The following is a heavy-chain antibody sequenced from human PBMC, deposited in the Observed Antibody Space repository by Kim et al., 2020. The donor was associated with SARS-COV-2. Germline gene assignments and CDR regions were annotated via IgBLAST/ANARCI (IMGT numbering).Heavy chain of an antibody. CDR3: VTRNYYNSRSYYEGAPFDF. CDR1: GFTFSNYA. V-gene: IGHV3-64*05. D-gene: IGHD3-10*01. CDR2: ISSDGGST. Sequence: GGSLRLYCSASGFTFSNYAMHWVRQAPGKGLEYVSAISSDGGSTYYADSVKGRFTISRDNSKNMLYVQMSSLRVEDTAIYYCVTRNYYNSRSYYEGAPFDFWGQGTLVTVSS. J-gene: IGHJ4*02.